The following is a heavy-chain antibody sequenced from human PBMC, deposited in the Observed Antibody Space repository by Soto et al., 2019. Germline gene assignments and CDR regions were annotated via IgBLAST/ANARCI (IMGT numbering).Heavy chain of an antibody. CDR2: ISYDGNSK. D-gene: IGHD3-10*01. Sequence: PGGPLRVSCAASGFTFNSYYMHWVRQAPGKGLEWVAVISYDGNSKYYADSVKGRFTISRDNAKNTLYLQMNSLRAEDTAVYYFGKDPPGPQPFFGYLGLGNMVTVSS. CDR3: GKDPPGPQPFFGY. CDR1: GFTFNSYY. V-gene: IGHV3-30*18. J-gene: IGHJ4*02.